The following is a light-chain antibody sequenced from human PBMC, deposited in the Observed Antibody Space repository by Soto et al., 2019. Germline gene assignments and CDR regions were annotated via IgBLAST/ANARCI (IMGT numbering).Light chain of an antibody. CDR3: HQYNGWPRT. CDR2: GTS. Sequence: IRMSKSPVTLSVSPWEIATLSCKASQNISRSLDWYQQKPGKGPSLLIYGTSTRAGGVPARFSGGGSGTEFTLTITSLQSEDFAVYYCHQYNGWPRTFGQGTKVDNK. CDR1: QNISRS. J-gene: IGKJ1*01. V-gene: IGKV3-15*01.